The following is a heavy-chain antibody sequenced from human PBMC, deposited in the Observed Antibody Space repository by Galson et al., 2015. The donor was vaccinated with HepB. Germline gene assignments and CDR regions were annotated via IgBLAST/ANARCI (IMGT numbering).Heavy chain of an antibody. D-gene: IGHD6-19*01. J-gene: IGHJ4*02. CDR3: AAEGSGYSSGWYDY. Sequence: SVKVSCKASGGTFSSYAISWVRQAPGQGLEWMGGIIPIFGTANYAQKFQGRVTITADESTSTAYMELSSLRSEDTAVYYCAAEGSGYSSGWYDYWGQGTLVTVSS. CDR1: GGTFSSYA. CDR2: IIPIFGTA. V-gene: IGHV1-69*13.